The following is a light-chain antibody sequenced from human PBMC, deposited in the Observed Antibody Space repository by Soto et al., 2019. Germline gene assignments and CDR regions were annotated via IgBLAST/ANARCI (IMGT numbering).Light chain of an antibody. CDR1: QSVSSSY. CDR3: KQYGTSLPFT. J-gene: IGKJ2*01. V-gene: IGKV3-20*01. Sequence: ELVLTQSPGTLSLSPGERATLSCRASQSVSSSYLAWYQQKPGQAPRLLIYAASSRATGIPDRFSGSGSGTDFTLTISRLEPEDFAVYFCKQYGTSLPFTVGQRTKVDIK. CDR2: AAS.